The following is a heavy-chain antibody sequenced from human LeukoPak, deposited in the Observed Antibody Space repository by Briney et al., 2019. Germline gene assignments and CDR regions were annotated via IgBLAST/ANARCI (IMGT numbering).Heavy chain of an antibody. D-gene: IGHD3-10*01. CDR3: ARAKDYYGSGPFDY. V-gene: IGHV1-18*01. CDR1: GYTFTSYG. CDR2: ISVYNGNT. J-gene: IGHJ4*02. Sequence: ASVKVSCKASGYTFTSYGLSWVRQAPGQGLEWMGWISVYNGNTNYAQKYQGRVTMATDTSTTTAYMELRSLRSDDTAVYYCARAKDYYGSGPFDYWGQGTLVTVSS.